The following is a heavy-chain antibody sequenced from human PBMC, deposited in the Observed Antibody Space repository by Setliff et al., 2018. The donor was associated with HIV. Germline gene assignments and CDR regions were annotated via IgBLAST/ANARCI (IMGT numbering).Heavy chain of an antibody. CDR3: ARDRSDYDSGGYCYAGWFDP. D-gene: IGHD3-22*01. J-gene: IGHJ5*02. CDR1: SGSITSSNW. V-gene: IGHV4-4*02. CDR2: IHHSGST. Sequence: KTSETLSLTCAVSSGSITSSNWVIWVRQPPGKRLEWIGEIHHSGSTNYNASLKSRVTISIDKSKSQFSLKLNSVTAADTAVYYCARDRSDYDSGGYCYAGWFDPWGQGTLVTVSS.